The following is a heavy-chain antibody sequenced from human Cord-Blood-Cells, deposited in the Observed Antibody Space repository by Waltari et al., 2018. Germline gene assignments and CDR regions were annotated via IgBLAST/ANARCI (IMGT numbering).Heavy chain of an antibody. CDR3: AATPIAAAGTGY. CDR1: GFTFTSSA. CDR2: IVVGSGNT. Sequence: QMQLVQSGPEVKKPGTSVKVSCKASGFTFTSSAVQWVRQARGQRLEWIGWIVVGSGNTNYEQKFQERVTITRDMSTSTAYMELSSLRSEDTAVYYCAATPIAAAGTGYWGQGTLVTVSS. V-gene: IGHV1-58*01. J-gene: IGHJ4*02. D-gene: IGHD6-13*01.